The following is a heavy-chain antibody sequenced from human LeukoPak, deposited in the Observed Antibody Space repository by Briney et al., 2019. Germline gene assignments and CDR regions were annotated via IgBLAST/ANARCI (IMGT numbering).Heavy chain of an antibody. CDR1: GFTFDDYA. CDR2: ISWNSGSI. CDR3: AKDMTRFGVVIIPPERIDYYYYGMDV. V-gene: IGHV3-9*01. Sequence: PGRSLRLSCAASGFTFDDYAMHWVRQAPGKGLEWVSGISWNSGSIGYADSVKGRFTISRDNAKNSLYLQMNSLRAEDTALYYCAKDMTRFGVVIIPPERIDYYYYGMDVWGQGTTVTVSS. J-gene: IGHJ6*02. D-gene: IGHD3-3*01.